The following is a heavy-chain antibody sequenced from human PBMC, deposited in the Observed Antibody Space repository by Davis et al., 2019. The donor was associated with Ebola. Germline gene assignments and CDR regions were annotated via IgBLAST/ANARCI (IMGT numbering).Heavy chain of an antibody. V-gene: IGHV1-69*04. J-gene: IGHJ6*02. D-gene: IGHD1-7*01. Sequence: SVKVSCKASGGTFSSYAISWVRQAPGQGLEWMGRIIPILGIANYAQKFQGRVTITADKSTSTAYMELSSLRSEDTAVYYCAREMGLWNNWNYVHYYYGMDVWGQGTTVTVSS. CDR2: IIPILGIA. CDR3: AREMGLWNNWNYVHYYYGMDV. CDR1: GGTFSSYA.